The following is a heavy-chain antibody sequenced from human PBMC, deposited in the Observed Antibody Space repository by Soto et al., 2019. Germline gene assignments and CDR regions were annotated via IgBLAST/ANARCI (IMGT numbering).Heavy chain of an antibody. CDR3: GGEDYYDSSCYHPVSGIEV. D-gene: IGHD3-22*01. CDR1: GGTFSSYA. J-gene: IGHJ6*02. CDR2: IIPIFGTA. V-gene: IGHV1-69*01. Sequence: QVQLVQSGAEVKKPGSSVKVSCKASGGTFSSYAISWVRQAPGQGLEWMGGIIPIFGTANYAQKFQGRVTITADECTRIAYVERSSLRAEDAAVDYGGGEDYYDSSCYHPVSGIEVWGQETKAPASS.